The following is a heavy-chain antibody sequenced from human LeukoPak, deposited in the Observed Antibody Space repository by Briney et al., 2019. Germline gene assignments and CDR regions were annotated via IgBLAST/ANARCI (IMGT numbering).Heavy chain of an antibody. J-gene: IGHJ4*02. Sequence: GGSLRLSCAASGFTFSSYAMHWVRQAPGKGLEWVAVISYDGSNKYYADSVKGRFTISRDNSKNTLYLQMNSLSADDTGIYYCAKGFVEPRPHYFDYWGQGTLVTVSS. CDR3: AKGFVEPRPHYFDY. V-gene: IGHV3-30*04. CDR2: ISYDGSNK. D-gene: IGHD6-6*01. CDR1: GFTFSSYA.